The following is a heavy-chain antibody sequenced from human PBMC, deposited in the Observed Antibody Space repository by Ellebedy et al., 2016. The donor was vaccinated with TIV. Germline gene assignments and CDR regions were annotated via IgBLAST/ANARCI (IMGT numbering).Heavy chain of an antibody. CDR3: AKGVGVGYGIDV. D-gene: IGHD1-26*01. Sequence: GESLKIPCAAPGFTFDDYAMHWVRQAPGKGLEWVSIISGDGCSKYYADAVKGRFTNSRDNSKNSLFLQMNSLRTEDTELYYCAKGVGVGYGIDVWGQGTTVTVSS. CDR2: ISGDGCSK. V-gene: IGHV3-43*02. J-gene: IGHJ6*02. CDR1: GFTFDDYA.